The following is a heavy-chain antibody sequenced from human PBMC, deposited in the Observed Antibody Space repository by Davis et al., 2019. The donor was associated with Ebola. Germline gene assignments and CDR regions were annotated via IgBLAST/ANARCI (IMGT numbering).Heavy chain of an antibody. J-gene: IGHJ4*02. Sequence: PSEPLSPTCTLPGGSISSYYWSWIRQPPGKGLEWIGYIYYIGSTNYNPSLKSRVTISVDTSKNQFSLKLSSVTAADTAVYYCARVSTYPDALNFDYWGQGTLVTVSS. D-gene: IGHD2-2*01. CDR1: GGSISSYY. V-gene: IGHV4-59*01. CDR2: IYYIGST. CDR3: ARVSTYPDALNFDY.